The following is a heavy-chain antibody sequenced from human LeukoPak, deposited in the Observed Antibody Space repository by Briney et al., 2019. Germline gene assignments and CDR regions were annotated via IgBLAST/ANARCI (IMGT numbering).Heavy chain of an antibody. J-gene: IGHJ3*02. CDR2: ISSSSSYI. Sequence: PGGSLRLSCAASGFTFSSYSMNWVRQAPGKGLEWVSSISSSSSYIYYADSVKGRFTISRDNAKNSLYLQMNSLRAEDTALYYCARDYSDYVWGSYAAFDIWGQGTMVTVSS. V-gene: IGHV3-21*04. CDR1: GFTFSSYS. D-gene: IGHD3-16*01. CDR3: ARDYSDYVWGSYAAFDI.